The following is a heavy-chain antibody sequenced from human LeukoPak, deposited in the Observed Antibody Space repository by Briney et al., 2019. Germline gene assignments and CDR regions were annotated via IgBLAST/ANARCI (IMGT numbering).Heavy chain of an antibody. V-gene: IGHV1-2*02. Sequence: ASVKVSCKASGYSFNTYXMXWVRQAPGQGLEXXXXXNPNSGGTNYAQKFQGRVTMTRDTSISTAYMELSRLSPDDTAVYYCARALGYDSSGYVFDYWGQGTLVTVSS. D-gene: IGHD3-22*01. CDR1: GYSFNTYX. CDR3: ARALGYDSSGYVFDY. CDR2: XNPNSGGT. J-gene: IGHJ4*02.